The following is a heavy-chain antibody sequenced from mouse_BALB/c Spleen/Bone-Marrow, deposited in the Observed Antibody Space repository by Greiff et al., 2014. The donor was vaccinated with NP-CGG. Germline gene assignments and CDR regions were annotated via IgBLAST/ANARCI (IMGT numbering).Heavy chain of an antibody. V-gene: IGHV14-3*02. CDR3: SRGYYDYLFALDY. CDR1: GFNIKDTY. Sequence: LVESGAELVKPGASVKLSCTASGFNIKDTYIYWVKQRPEQGLEWVGRIDPANGNTKYDLKFQGKATIAADTSSNTAYLQLSSLTSEDTAVYYCSRGYYDYLFALDYWGHGTSVTVSS. CDR2: IDPANGNT. J-gene: IGHJ4*01. D-gene: IGHD5-5*01.